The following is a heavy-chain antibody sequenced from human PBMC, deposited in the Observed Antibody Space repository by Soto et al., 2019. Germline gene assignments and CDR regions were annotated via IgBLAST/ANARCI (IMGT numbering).Heavy chain of an antibody. J-gene: IGHJ5*01. D-gene: IGHD3-10*01. Sequence: ASVKVSCKASGYTFTSYYMHWVRQAPGQGLEWMGIINPSGGSTSYAQKFQGRVTMTRDTSTSTVYMELSSLRSEDTAVYYCARGSXPAMVRGVIITRNWFDSWGQGTLVTVSS. CDR3: ARGSXPAMVRGVIITRNWFDS. CDR1: GYTFTSYY. V-gene: IGHV1-46*01. CDR2: INPSGGST.